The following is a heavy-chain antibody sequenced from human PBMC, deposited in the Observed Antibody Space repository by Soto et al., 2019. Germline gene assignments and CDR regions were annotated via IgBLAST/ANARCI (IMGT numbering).Heavy chain of an antibody. CDR3: AGGGVRGVITRTRDYYGMDV. V-gene: IGHV5-51*01. J-gene: IGHJ6*02. CDR1: GYSFTSYW. CDR2: IYPGDSDT. D-gene: IGHD3-10*01. Sequence: GESLKPHWNGSGYSFTSYWIGWVRQMPGKDLEWMAIIYPGDSDTRYSPSFQGQVTISADKSISTAYLQWSSLRASDTAMYYCAGGGVRGVITRTRDYYGMDVWGQGTTVTVSS.